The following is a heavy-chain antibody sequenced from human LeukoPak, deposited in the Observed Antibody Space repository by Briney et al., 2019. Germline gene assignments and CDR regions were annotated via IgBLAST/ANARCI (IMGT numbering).Heavy chain of an antibody. CDR3: ARDFAHSKFDY. D-gene: IGHD2/OR15-2a*01. CDR1: GLTFSTSW. CDR2: INPEGNGK. V-gene: IGHV3-7*03. Sequence: SGGSLRLSCAASGLTFSTSWMNWVRQAPGKGLEWVASINPEGNGKFHEDSVKGRFIISRDNAENSLYLQMNSLRAEDTAVYYCARDFAHSKFDYWGQGILVTVSS. J-gene: IGHJ4*02.